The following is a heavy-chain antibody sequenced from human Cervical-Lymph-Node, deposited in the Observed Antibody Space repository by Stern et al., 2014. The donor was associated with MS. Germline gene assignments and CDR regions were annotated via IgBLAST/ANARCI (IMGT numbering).Heavy chain of an antibody. V-gene: IGHV5-51*01. D-gene: IGHD4-23*01. CDR1: GYTFTSYW. Sequence: VQLVQSGAEVKKPGESLKISCKVSGYTFTSYWIGWVRQMPGKSLEWMAIIYPGDSDARYSPSFQGQVTISADKSITTAYLQWSSLKASDTAMYYCARPIYYGDNYYYFDYWGQGTLVTVSS. CDR3: ARPIYYGDNYYYFDY. CDR2: IYPGDSDA. J-gene: IGHJ4*02.